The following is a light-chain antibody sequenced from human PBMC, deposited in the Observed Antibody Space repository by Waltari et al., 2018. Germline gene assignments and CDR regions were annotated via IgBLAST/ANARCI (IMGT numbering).Light chain of an antibody. CDR3: QQYESSGLT. V-gene: IGKV3-20*01. CDR1: RSITSTY. J-gene: IGKJ4*01. Sequence: IVFTQSPGTLPLSPGEGATLSCRASRSITSTYLAWFQQKPGQAPRLLIDGAASRATGIADRFSGGGSGTDFTRTISRLRPEDAALYYCQQYESSGLTFGGGTTVENK. CDR2: GAA.